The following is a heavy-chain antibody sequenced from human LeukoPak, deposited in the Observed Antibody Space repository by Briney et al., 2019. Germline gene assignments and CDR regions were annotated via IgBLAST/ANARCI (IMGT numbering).Heavy chain of an antibody. CDR1: GYTFTGYY. V-gene: IGHV1-2*02. J-gene: IGHJ4*02. CDR2: INPNSGGT. CDR3: ARRRYFDWLLLDY. D-gene: IGHD3-9*01. Sequence: ASVKVSCKVSGYTFTGYYTHWVRQAPGQGLEWMGWINPNSGGTNYAQKFQGRVTMTRDTSISTAYMELSRLRSDDTAVYYCARRRYFDWLLLDYWGQGTLVTVSS.